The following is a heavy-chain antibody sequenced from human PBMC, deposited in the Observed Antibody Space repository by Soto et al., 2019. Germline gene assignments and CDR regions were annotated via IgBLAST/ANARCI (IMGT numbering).Heavy chain of an antibody. V-gene: IGHV4-39*07. CDR2: IYYSGST. CDR1: GGSISSSSYY. CDR3: ARDRNLFKVPYYYGSGSYYDY. D-gene: IGHD3-10*01. J-gene: IGHJ4*02. Sequence: SETLSLTCTVSGGSISSSSYYWGWIRQPPGKGLEWIGSIYYSGSTYYNPSLKSRVTISVDTSKNQFSLKLSSVTAADTAVYYCARDRNLFKVPYYYGSGSYYDYWGQGTLVTVSS.